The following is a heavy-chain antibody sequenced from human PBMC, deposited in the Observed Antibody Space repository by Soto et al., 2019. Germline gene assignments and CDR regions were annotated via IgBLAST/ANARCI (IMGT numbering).Heavy chain of an antibody. D-gene: IGHD2-2*01. CDR3: ARGWELPAATFDY. Sequence: QVQLVQSGGEVKKPGTSVKVSCKASGYTFANYDINWVRQATGQGLEWMGWMNPHSGNTGYAQRLQGRVSMSSNTSTTTAYMAQTSLRSEDTAVYFCARGWELPAATFDYWGQGTLVTVSS. CDR1: GYTFANYD. V-gene: IGHV1-8*01. J-gene: IGHJ4*02. CDR2: MNPHSGNT.